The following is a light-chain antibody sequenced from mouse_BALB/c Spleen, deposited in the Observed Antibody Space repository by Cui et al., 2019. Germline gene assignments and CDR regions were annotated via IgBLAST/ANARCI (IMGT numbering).Light chain of an antibody. CDR2: VTS. CDR3: QQWSSYPRT. CDR1: SSVSY. Sequence: QIVLTKSPAIMTASPGEKVTMTCSASSSVSYMYWYQQKPRSSPKLLIYVTSNLASGVPVRFSGSGSGTSYSLTISRMEAEDAATYYCQQWSSYPRTFGAGTKLEIK. V-gene: IGKV4-55*01. J-gene: IGKJ1*01.